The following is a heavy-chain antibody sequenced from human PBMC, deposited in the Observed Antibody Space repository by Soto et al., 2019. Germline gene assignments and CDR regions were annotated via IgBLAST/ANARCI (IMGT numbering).Heavy chain of an antibody. Sequence: PSETLSLTCTVSGGSISSYYWSWIRQPPGKGLECIGYIYYSGSTNYNPSLKSRVTISVDTSKNQFSLKLSSVTAADTAVYYCARGGGGAFDIWGQGTMVTVSS. CDR1: GGSISSYY. D-gene: IGHD3-16*01. CDR2: IYYSGST. V-gene: IGHV4-59*08. CDR3: ARGGGGAFDI. J-gene: IGHJ3*02.